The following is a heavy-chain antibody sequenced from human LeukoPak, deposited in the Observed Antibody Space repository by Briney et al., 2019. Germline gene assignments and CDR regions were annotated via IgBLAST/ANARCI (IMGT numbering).Heavy chain of an antibody. Sequence: ASVKVSCKASGYTFTSYAMHWVRQAPGQRLEWMGWINAGNGNTKYSQKFQGRVTITRDTSASTAHMELSSLRSEDTAVYYCARRIIAVAGRGYYFDYWGQGTLVTVSS. J-gene: IGHJ4*02. CDR2: INAGNGNT. D-gene: IGHD6-19*01. V-gene: IGHV1-3*01. CDR3: ARRIIAVAGRGYYFDY. CDR1: GYTFTSYA.